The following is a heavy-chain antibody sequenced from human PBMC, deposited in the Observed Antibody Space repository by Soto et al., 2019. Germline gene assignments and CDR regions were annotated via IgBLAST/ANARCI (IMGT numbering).Heavy chain of an antibody. CDR1: GHSLTDLS. CDR3: ATTRTTYVYDFDS. Sequence: ASVKVSCKVAGHSLTDLSMHWVRQGPGRGLEWLGGFDPEEGEIIYAQNFQGRIRLTEDTSTDTAFMELNSLKSEDTAIYYCATTRTTYVYDFDSWGQGTLVTVCS. V-gene: IGHV1-24*01. D-gene: IGHD3-16*01. J-gene: IGHJ4*02. CDR2: FDPEEGEI.